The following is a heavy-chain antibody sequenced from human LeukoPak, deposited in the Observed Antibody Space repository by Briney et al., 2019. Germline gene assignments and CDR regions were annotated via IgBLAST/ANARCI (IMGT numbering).Heavy chain of an antibody. CDR1: VYTFTTYG. D-gene: IGHD2-2*01. CDR3: ARGEVSASLYSFYF. Sequence: ASVSVSFTPSVYTFTTYGVSWVRQARGQGREGMGWVSGYTGNTNYAERFQGRVTMTTDTSTSTVYMELTSLRSDDTAVYYCARGEVSASLYSFYFWGQGTLVTVS. V-gene: IGHV1-18*01. CDR2: VSGYTGNT. J-gene: IGHJ4*02.